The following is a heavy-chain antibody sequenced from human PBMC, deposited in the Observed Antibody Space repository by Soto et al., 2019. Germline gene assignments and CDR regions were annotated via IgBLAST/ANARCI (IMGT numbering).Heavy chain of an antibody. D-gene: IGHD4-4*01. CDR1: GFTFSSYS. V-gene: IGHV3-21*01. Sequence: GGSLRLSCAASGFTFSSYSMNWVRQAPGKGLEWVSSISSSSSYIYYADSVKGRFTISRDNAKNSLYLQMNSLRAEDTAVYYCARISRLQEYYYYYYGMDVWGQGTTVTVSS. CDR3: ARISRLQEYYYYYYGMDV. CDR2: ISSSSSYI. J-gene: IGHJ6*02.